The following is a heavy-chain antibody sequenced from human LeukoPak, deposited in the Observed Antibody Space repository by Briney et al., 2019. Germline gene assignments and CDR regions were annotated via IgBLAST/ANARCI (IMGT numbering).Heavy chain of an antibody. D-gene: IGHD3-10*01. CDR1: GDSISSGDNN. V-gene: IGHV4-31*03. J-gene: IGHJ4*02. CDR2: IYYTGRT. CDR3: ARERAGAGAHFDS. Sequence: SETLSLTCTVSGDSISSGDNNWSWIRQHPGKGLEWMGYIYYTGRTLYSPSLKSRLTMSVDTSKDQFSLNLSSVTAADTAVYYCARERAGAGAHFDSWGQGTLVTVSS.